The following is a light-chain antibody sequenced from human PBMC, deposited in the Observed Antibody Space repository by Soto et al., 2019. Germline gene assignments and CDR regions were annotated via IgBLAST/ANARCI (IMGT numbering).Light chain of an antibody. J-gene: IGLJ1*01. V-gene: IGLV2-14*01. CDR2: VVS. Sequence: QSVLTQPASVSGSPGQSITISCTGTSSDVGGSNYVSWYQQHPGKAPKLMIYVVSIRPSGVSNRFSGSKSGNTASLTISGLQAEDEADYYCGSYTSSRILDYVFGTGTKLTVL. CDR1: SSDVGGSNY. CDR3: GSYTSSRILDYV.